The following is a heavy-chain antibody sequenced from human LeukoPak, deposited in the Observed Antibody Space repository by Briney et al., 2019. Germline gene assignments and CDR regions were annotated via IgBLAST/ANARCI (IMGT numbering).Heavy chain of an antibody. CDR2: IYYSGST. J-gene: IGHJ6*02. CDR3: ARGSGHYYYYGMDV. V-gene: IGHV4-59*01. CDR1: GGSFSSYY. Sequence: SETLSLTCAVYGGSFSSYYWSWIQQPPGKGLEWIGYIYYSGSTNYNPSLKSRVTISVDTSKNQFSLKLSSVTAADTAVYYCARGSGHYYYYGMDVWGQGTTVTVSS.